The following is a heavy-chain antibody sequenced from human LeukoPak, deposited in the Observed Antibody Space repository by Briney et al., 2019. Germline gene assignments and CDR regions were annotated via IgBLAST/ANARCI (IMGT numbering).Heavy chain of an antibody. V-gene: IGHV3-11*01. CDR2: TSGSGNSI. Sequence: GGSLRLSCAASGFTFSDHYMSWIRQVPGKGLEWVAYTSGSGNSIDYADSVKGRFTISRDNAKNSVYLQMNSLRAEDTAVFYCGRGHWGIDYWGQGTLVTVSS. CDR3: GRGHWGIDY. CDR1: GFTFSDHY. J-gene: IGHJ4*02. D-gene: IGHD3-16*01.